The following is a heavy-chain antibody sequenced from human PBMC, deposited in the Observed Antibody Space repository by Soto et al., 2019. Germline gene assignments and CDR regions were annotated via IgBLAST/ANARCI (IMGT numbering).Heavy chain of an antibody. V-gene: IGHV3-23*01. Sequence: GGSLRLSCAASEFTFDDYAMHWVRQAPGKGLEWVSAISGSGGCTYYADSVKGRFTISRDNAKNTLYLQMNSLRAEDTALYYCAKVSIPPYDYGDYLNWFDPWGQGTLVTVSS. J-gene: IGHJ5*02. CDR2: ISGSGGCT. CDR1: EFTFDDYA. CDR3: AKVSIPPYDYGDYLNWFDP. D-gene: IGHD4-17*01.